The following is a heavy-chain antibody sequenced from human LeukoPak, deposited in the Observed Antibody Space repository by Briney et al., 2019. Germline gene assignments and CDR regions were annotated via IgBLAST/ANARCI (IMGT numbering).Heavy chain of an antibody. J-gene: IGHJ5*02. CDR1: GGTFSSYA. V-gene: IGHV1-69*05. CDR3: ARAPPLRDFWSGYYNWFDP. D-gene: IGHD3-3*01. Sequence: SVKVSCKASGGTFSSYAISWVRQAPGQGLEWMGGIIPIFGTANYAQKFQGRVTITTDESTSTAYMELSSLRPEDTAVYYCARAPPLRDFWSGYYNWFDPWGQGTLVTVSS. CDR2: IIPIFGTA.